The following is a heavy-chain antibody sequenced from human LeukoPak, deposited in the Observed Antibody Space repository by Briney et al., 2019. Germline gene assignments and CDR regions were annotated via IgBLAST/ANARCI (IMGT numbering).Heavy chain of an antibody. CDR2: IRYDGSNK. CDR1: GFTFSSYA. V-gene: IGHV3-30*02. CDR3: AKSSDWQWLTDHDY. Sequence: GGSLRLSCAASGFTFSSYAMSWVRQAPGKGLEWVAFIRYDGSNKYYADSVKGRFTISRDNSKNTLYLQMNSLRAEDTAVYYCAKSSDWQWLTDHDYWGQGTLVTVSS. D-gene: IGHD6-19*01. J-gene: IGHJ4*02.